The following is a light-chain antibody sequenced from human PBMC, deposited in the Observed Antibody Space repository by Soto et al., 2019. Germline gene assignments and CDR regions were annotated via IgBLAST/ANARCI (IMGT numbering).Light chain of an antibody. CDR2: DAS. CDR1: QSVSRSY. V-gene: IGKV3-20*01. CDR3: QQYATSPLT. Sequence: IVLTQSPGTLSLSPGERATLSCRASQSVSRSYLAWYQQKPGQAPRLLIYDASNRATGIPDRFSGSGSGTDFTLTITRLEPEDFAMYYCQQYATSPLTFGGGTKVEIK. J-gene: IGKJ4*01.